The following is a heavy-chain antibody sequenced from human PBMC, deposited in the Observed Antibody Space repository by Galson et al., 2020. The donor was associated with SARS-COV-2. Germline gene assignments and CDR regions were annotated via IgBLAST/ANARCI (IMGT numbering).Heavy chain of an antibody. Sequence: GESLKISCAASGFTFSSYAMHWVRQAPGKGLEWVAVISYDGSNKYYADSVKGRFTISRDNSKNTLYLQMNSRRAEDTAVYYCAREILHGTTDSGDDWVQGTLVTVSA. J-gene: IGHJ4*02. CDR3: AREILHGTTDSGDD. CDR2: ISYDGSNK. CDR1: GFTFSSYA. V-gene: IGHV3-30*04. D-gene: IGHD4-4*01.